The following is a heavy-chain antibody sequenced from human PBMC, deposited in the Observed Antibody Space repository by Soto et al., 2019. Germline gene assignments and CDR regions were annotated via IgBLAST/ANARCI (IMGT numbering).Heavy chain of an antibody. V-gene: IGHV1-18*01. CDR3: ARDVTIFGVAALSMMIDP. J-gene: IGHJ5*02. CDR2: ISAYNGNT. D-gene: IGHD3-3*01. Sequence: ASVKVSCKASGYTFTSYGISWVRQAPGQGLEWMGWISAYNGNTNYAQKLQGRVTMTTDTSTSTAYMELRSLRSDDTAVYYCARDVTIFGVAALSMMIDPWGQGTLVTVSS. CDR1: GYTFTSYG.